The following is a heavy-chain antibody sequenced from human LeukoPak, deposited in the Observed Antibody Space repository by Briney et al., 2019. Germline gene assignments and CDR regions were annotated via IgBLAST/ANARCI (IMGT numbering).Heavy chain of an antibody. D-gene: IGHD2-2*01. V-gene: IGHV1-2*02. Sequence: ASVKVSCKASGYTFTCYYMHWVRQAPGQGLEWMGWINPNSGGTNYAQKFQGRGTMTRDTYISKAYMELSRLRSDDTAVYYCARFSIVVVPADSNAFDIWGQGTMVTVSS. CDR2: INPNSGGT. J-gene: IGHJ3*02. CDR1: GYTFTCYY. CDR3: ARFSIVVVPADSNAFDI.